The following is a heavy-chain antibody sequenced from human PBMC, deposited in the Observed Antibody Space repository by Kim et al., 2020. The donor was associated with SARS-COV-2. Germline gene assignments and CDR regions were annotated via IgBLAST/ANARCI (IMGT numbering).Heavy chain of an antibody. V-gene: IGHV3-30*04. CDR3: AREAAASDGSWVDF. CDR2: ISYDANYE. D-gene: IGHD6-13*01. CDR1: GFTFSNYP. Sequence: GGSLRLSCAASGFTFSNYPMHWVRQAPGKGLEAMAIISYDANYEYYADSVKGRFTISRDKSKNTMSLQMNSLRREDMAVYYCAREAAASDGSWVDFWGQGTLGTVSS. J-gene: IGHJ4*02.